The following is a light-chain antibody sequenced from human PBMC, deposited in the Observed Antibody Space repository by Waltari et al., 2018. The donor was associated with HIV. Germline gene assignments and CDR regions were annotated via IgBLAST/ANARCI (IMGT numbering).Light chain of an antibody. Sequence: GSPGQSITISCTGTSSDVGSYNLVSWYQQHPGKAPKLMIYEVSKRPSGVSNRFSGSKSGNTASLTISGLQAEDEADYYCCSYAGSNTWVFGGGTKLTVL. J-gene: IGLJ3*02. V-gene: IGLV2-23*02. CDR2: EVS. CDR1: SSDVGSYNL. CDR3: CSYAGSNTWV.